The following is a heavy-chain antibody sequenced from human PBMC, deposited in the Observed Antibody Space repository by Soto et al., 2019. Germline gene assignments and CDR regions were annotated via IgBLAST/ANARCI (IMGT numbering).Heavy chain of an antibody. CDR1: GGTFSSYA. CDR2: IIPIFGTA. CDR3: ARGGYSGYDWAYRFDY. J-gene: IGHJ4*02. D-gene: IGHD5-12*01. Sequence: ASVKVSCKASGGTFSSYAISWVRQAPGQGLEWMGGIIPIFGTANYAQKFQGRVTITADESTSTAYMELSSLRSEDTAVYYCARGGYSGYDWAYRFDYWGQGTLVTVSS. V-gene: IGHV1-69*13.